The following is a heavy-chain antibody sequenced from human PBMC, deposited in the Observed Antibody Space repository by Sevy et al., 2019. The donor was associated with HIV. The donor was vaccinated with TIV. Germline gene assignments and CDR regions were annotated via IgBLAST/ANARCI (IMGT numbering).Heavy chain of an antibody. V-gene: IGHV1-3*01. CDR1: GYTFASYA. CDR2: INADNANK. J-gene: IGHJ4*02. CDR3: ARSISGWYYFDY. Sequence: ASVKVSCKASGYTFASYAMHWVRQAPGQGLEWMGWINADNANKRYSQNFQGRVTITRDTSASTAYMELSSLTSEDTAVYYCARSISGWYYFDYWGQGTLVTVSS. D-gene: IGHD6-19*01.